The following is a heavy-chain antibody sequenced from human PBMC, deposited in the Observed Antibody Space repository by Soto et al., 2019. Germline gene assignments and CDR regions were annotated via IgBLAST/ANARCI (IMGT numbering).Heavy chain of an antibody. J-gene: IGHJ5*02. Sequence: GGSLRLSCAASGFTFSSYSMNWVRQAPGKGLEWVSYISSSSSTIYYADSVKGRFTISRDNAKNSLYLQMNSLRDEDTAVYYCARGKGGYCTNGVCTTWFDPWGQGTLVTVSS. CDR1: GFTFSSYS. CDR3: ARGKGGYCTNGVCTTWFDP. V-gene: IGHV3-48*02. CDR2: ISSSSSTI. D-gene: IGHD2-8*01.